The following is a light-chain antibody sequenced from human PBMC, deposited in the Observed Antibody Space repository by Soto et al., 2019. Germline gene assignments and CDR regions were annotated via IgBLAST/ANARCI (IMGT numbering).Light chain of an antibody. Sequence: DIQMTQSPPSLSASVGDRVTITCRASQGIGNSLAWYQQKPGTVPKLLIYSASTLQSGVPSRFSGSGSGTELNFTISSLQPEDVATYYCQKYNTVPATFGQGTRLEIK. CDR3: QKYNTVPAT. J-gene: IGKJ5*01. CDR1: QGIGNS. CDR2: SAS. V-gene: IGKV1-27*01.